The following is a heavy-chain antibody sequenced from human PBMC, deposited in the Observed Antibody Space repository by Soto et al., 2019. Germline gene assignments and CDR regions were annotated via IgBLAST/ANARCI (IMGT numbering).Heavy chain of an antibody. V-gene: IGHV1-46*01. CDR3: ARERGGSSSSGAFDI. CDR1: GYTFTSYY. D-gene: IGHD6-6*01. J-gene: IGHJ3*02. CDR2: INPSGGST. Sequence: GASVKVSCKASGYTFTSYYMHWVRQAPGQGLEWMGIINPSGGSTSYAQKFQGRVTMTRDTPTSTVYMELSSLRSEDTAVYYCARERGGSSSSGAFDIWGQGTMVTVSS.